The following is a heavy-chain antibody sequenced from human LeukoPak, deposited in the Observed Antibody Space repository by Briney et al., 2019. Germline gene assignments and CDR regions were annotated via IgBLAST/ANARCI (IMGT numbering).Heavy chain of an antibody. CDR1: GFTFSSYG. J-gene: IGHJ4*02. V-gene: IGHV3-30*18. D-gene: IGHD3-10*01. CDR2: ISYDGSNK. Sequence: GGSLRLSCAASGFTFSSYGMHWVRQAPGKGLEWVAVISYDGSNKYYADSVKGRFTISRDNSKNTLYLQMNSLRAEDTAVYYCAKSSGGLFRGCFDYWGQGTLVTVSS. CDR3: AKSSGGLFRGCFDY.